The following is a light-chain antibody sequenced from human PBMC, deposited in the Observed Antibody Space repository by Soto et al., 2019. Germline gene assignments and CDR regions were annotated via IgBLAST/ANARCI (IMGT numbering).Light chain of an antibody. V-gene: IGKV3-15*01. CDR3: QQYNNWPPMYT. CDR1: QSISTN. Sequence: EIVMTQSPATLSVSPGERATLSCRASQSISTNLAWYQLKPGQAPRLLIYGSSTRATGIPARFSGGGSGTEFTLTISSLQSEDFAVYYCQQYNNWPPMYTFGQGTKLEIK. J-gene: IGKJ2*01. CDR2: GSS.